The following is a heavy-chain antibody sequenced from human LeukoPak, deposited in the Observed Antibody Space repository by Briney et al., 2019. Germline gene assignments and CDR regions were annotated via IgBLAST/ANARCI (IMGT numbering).Heavy chain of an antibody. CDR2: IYYSGST. V-gene: IGHV4-31*03. J-gene: IGHJ4*02. CDR3: ARGPMGQQPIDY. CDR1: GGSISSGGYY. D-gene: IGHD6-13*01. Sequence: PSETLSITCTVSGGSISSGGYYWSWIRQHPGKGLEWIGYIYYSGSTYYNPSLKSRVTISVDTSKNQFSLKLSSVTAADTAVYYCARGPMGQQPIDYWGQGTLVTVSS.